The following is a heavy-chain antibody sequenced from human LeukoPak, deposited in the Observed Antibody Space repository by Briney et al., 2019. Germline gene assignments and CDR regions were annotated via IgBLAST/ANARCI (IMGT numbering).Heavy chain of an antibody. V-gene: IGHV1-18*04. CDR2: ISAYNGNT. CDR3: ARILRGYCSGGSCYDFDY. CDR1: GYTFTSYG. D-gene: IGHD2-15*01. J-gene: IGHJ4*02. Sequence: ASVKVSCKASGYTFTSYGISWVRQAPGQGLEWMGWISAYNGNTNYALKLQGRVTMTTDTSTSTAYMELRSLRSDDTAVYYCARILRGYCSGGSCYDFDYWGQGTLVTVSS.